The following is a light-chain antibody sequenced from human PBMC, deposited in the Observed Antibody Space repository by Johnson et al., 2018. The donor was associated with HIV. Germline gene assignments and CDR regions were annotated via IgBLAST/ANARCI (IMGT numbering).Light chain of an antibody. V-gene: IGLV1-51*02. CDR1: SSNIGNNY. J-gene: IGLJ1*01. Sequence: QYVLTQPPSVSVAPGQKVTISCSGSSSNIGNNYVSWYQQLPGTAPKLLIYENNKRPSGIPDRFSGSKSGTSATLGITGLQTGDEADYYCGTWDSSLSAYVFGTATKVTVL. CDR3: GTWDSSLSAYV. CDR2: ENN.